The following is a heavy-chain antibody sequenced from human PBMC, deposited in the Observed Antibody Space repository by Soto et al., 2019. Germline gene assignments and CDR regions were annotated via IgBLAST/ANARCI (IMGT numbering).Heavy chain of an antibody. CDR2: ISRSGTPI. D-gene: IGHD3-16*01. CDR1: GFLFSTYE. Sequence: GGSLRLSCAASGFLFSTYEMNWLRQAPGKXLEWVAYISRSGTPIYYADSVKGRFTISRDNAKNSLHLQMNSLKDEDTATYYCARDLSGDYYVSGITDDAYDIWGQGTTVTVSS. V-gene: IGHV3-48*03. CDR3: ARDLSGDYYVSGITDDAYDI. J-gene: IGHJ3*02.